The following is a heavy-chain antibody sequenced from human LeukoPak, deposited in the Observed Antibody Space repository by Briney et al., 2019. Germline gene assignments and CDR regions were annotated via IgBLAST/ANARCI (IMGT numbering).Heavy chain of an antibody. V-gene: IGHV1-2*02. CDR2: INPNSGVT. Sequence: GASVKVSCKASGYTFTGYYMHWVRQAPGQGLEWMGWINPNSGVTNYAQKFQSRVTMTRDTSISTAYMGLSRLRSDDTAVYYCARVRGYCSNTSCPHFDNWGQGTLVTVSS. D-gene: IGHD2-2*01. J-gene: IGHJ4*02. CDR3: ARVRGYCSNTSCPHFDN. CDR1: GYTFTGYY.